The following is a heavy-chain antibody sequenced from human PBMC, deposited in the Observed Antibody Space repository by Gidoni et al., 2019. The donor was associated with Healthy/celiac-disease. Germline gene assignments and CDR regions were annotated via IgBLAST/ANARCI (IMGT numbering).Heavy chain of an antibody. CDR3: ARDQVAARPGAPYYYGMDV. Sequence: SGGTFSSYAISWVRQAPGQGLEWMGGIIPIFGTANYAQKFQGRVTITADESTSTAYMELSSLRSEDTAVYYCARDQVAARPGAPYYYGMDVWGQGTTVTVSS. CDR1: GGTFSSYA. CDR2: IIPIFGTA. D-gene: IGHD6-6*01. V-gene: IGHV1-69*01. J-gene: IGHJ6*02.